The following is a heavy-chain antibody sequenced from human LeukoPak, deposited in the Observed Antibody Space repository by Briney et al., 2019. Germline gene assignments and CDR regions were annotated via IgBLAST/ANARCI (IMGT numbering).Heavy chain of an antibody. CDR3: AKDRTSMNY. CDR2: ISGGDDRT. J-gene: IGHJ4*02. D-gene: IGHD3-22*01. Sequence: PGGSLRLSCTASGFTFGNYAMSWVRQAPGKGLEWVSSISGGDDRTYYADSVKGRFTISRDNSKNTLYLQMNSLRAEDTALYYCAKDRTSMNYWGQGTLVTVSS. V-gene: IGHV3-23*01. CDR1: GFTFGNYA.